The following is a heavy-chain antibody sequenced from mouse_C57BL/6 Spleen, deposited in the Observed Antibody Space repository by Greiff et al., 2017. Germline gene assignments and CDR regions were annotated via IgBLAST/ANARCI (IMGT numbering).Heavy chain of an antibody. CDR2: ISSGGDYI. Sequence: EVKLVESGEGLVKPGGSLKLSCAASGFTFSSYAMSWVRQTPEQRLEWVGYISSGGDYIYYADTEKGRFTLARDNARNTLYLQMSSLKSEDTAMYYCTRHAIYYYCSSYGAMDYWGQGTSVTVSS. CDR3: TRHAIYYYCSSYGAMDY. V-gene: IGHV5S21*01. CDR1: GFTFSSYA. D-gene: IGHD1-1*01. J-gene: IGHJ4*01.